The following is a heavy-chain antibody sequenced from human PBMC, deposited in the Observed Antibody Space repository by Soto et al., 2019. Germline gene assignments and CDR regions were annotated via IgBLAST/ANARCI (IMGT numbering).Heavy chain of an antibody. Sequence: QITLKESGPTLVKPTQTLTLTCTYSGFSLRTTGVGVGWIRQPPGKALEWLGIFYWDDDKRYSPSLKNRLTLTNDISKSQVVLTLTNMYPVDTATYYCAHTWGLPFDYWGQGTLVIVSS. V-gene: IGHV2-5*02. J-gene: IGHJ4*02. CDR2: FYWDDDK. CDR3: AHTWGLPFDY. D-gene: IGHD3-16*01. CDR1: GFSLRTTGVG.